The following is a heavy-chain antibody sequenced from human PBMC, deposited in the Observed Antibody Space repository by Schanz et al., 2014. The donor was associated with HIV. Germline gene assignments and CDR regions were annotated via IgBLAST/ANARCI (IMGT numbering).Heavy chain of an antibody. CDR1: GYTFTDYY. V-gene: IGHV1-2*02. CDR2: INPNSGGT. Sequence: QVPLVQSGAEVTKPGASVKVSCKASGYTFTDYYMHWVRQAPGQGLEWMGWINPNSGGTNYAQRFQGRVTMTRDSSISTAYLDLRRLRSDDTAVYYCARMIAAADHYWGQGTLVTVSS. J-gene: IGHJ4*02. D-gene: IGHD6-13*01. CDR3: ARMIAAADHY.